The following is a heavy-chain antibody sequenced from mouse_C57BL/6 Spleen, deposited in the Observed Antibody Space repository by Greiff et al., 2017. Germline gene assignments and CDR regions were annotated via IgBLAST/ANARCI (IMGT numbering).Heavy chain of an antibody. CDR3: ARRSQGDYFDY. CDR2: INPGSGGT. CDR1: GYAFTNYL. J-gene: IGHJ2*01. Sequence: VQLQESGAELVRPGTSVKVSCKASGYAFTNYLIEWVKQRPGQGLEWIGVINPGSGGTNYNEKFKGKATLTADKSSSTAYMQLSSLTSEDSAVYFCARRSQGDYFDYWGQGTTLTVSS. V-gene: IGHV1-54*01.